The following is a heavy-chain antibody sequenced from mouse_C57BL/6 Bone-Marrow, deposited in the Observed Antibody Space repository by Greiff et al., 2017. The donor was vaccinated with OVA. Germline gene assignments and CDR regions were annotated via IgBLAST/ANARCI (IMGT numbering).Heavy chain of an antibody. V-gene: IGHV3-6*01. Sequence: EVKLQESGPGLVKPSQSLSLPCSVTGYSITSGYSWNWIRKFPGNQLEWMGYISYDGSYNYNPYLKNRISITRDTSKNQFFLKLNSVTTEDTATYYCARGISYYLDYWGQGTTLTVSS. CDR3: ARGISYYLDY. CDR2: ISYDGSY. J-gene: IGHJ2*01. CDR1: GYSITSGYS.